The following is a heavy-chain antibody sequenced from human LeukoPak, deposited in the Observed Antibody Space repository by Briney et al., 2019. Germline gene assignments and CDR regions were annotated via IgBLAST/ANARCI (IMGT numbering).Heavy chain of an antibody. CDR2: TYYRSKWYN. J-gene: IGHJ4*02. CDR1: GDSVSSNSAA. D-gene: IGHD6-19*01. CDR3: ARRGGWYYYVDY. Sequence: SQTLSLTCVISGDSVSSNSAAWNWIRQSPSRGLEWLGRTYYRSKWYNDYAVSVRSRITINPDTSKNQFSLQLNSVTPEDTAVYYCARRGGWYYYVDYWGQGTLVTVPS. V-gene: IGHV6-1*01.